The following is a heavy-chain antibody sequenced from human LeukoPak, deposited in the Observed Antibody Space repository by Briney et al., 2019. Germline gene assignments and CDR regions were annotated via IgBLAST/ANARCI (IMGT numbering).Heavy chain of an antibody. D-gene: IGHD3-22*01. V-gene: IGHV3-9*01. J-gene: IGHJ4*02. CDR2: INWNTDDI. CDR1: GFNFHDYA. Sequence: PGGSLRLSCAASGFNFHDYALHWVRQAPGKGLEWVSGINWNTDDIGYADSVKGRFTISRDNAKNSVYLQMNNLRAEDTALYYCARSFMVRITMIAVPFDHWGQGSLVTVSS. CDR3: ARSFMVRITMIAVPFDH.